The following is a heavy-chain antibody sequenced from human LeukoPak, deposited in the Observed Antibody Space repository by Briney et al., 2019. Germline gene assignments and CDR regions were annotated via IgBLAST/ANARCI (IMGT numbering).Heavy chain of an antibody. V-gene: IGHV4-59*01. D-gene: IGHD1-26*01. CDR1: GGSISIYY. J-gene: IGHJ4*02. Sequence: SETLSLTCTVSGGSISIYYWSWIRQPPGKGLEGLGYIYNSGSSYYNPSLTSGVTISVDTSKNQLALRPSSVTAADAPVYYCVLDRELHYSGQGTLVTASP. CDR2: IYNSGSS. CDR3: VLDRELHY.